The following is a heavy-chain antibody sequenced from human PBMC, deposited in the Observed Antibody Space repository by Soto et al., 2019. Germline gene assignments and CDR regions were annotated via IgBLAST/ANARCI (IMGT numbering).Heavy chain of an antibody. Sequence: GSLRLSCTASGFMFSTYLMSWVRQAPGKGLEWVANIRQDGNEKFYVDSVKGRFTISRDNAKKSLYLQMNSLRAEDTAVYYCVGALTYEVPYYYYGMDVWGQGTTVTVSS. D-gene: IGHD3-16*01. CDR2: IRQDGNEK. CDR1: GFMFSTYL. V-gene: IGHV3-7*01. CDR3: VGALTYEVPYYYYGMDV. J-gene: IGHJ6*02.